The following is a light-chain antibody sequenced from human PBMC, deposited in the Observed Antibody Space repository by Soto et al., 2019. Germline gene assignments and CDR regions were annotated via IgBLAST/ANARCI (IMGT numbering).Light chain of an antibody. CDR2: EGT. CDR3: CSFAGSNTWV. Sequence: QSALTQPASVSGSPGQSITISCTGTSSDVGNYNLVSWYQQHPDKAPKLIIYEGTKRPSGISSRFSGSKSGNTAALTLSGLQAEDEADYFCCSFAGSNTWVFGGGTKLTVL. J-gene: IGLJ3*02. V-gene: IGLV2-23*01. CDR1: SSDVGNYNL.